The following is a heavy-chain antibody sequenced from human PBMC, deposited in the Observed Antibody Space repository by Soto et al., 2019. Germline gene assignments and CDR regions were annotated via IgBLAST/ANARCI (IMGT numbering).Heavy chain of an antibody. CDR3: ARGYTDYDDHLYDVDS. V-gene: IGHV1-69*01. D-gene: IGHD3-22*01. Sequence: QVQLVQSGAEVKKPGSSVKVSCKASGGTFSTSLISWVRQAPGQGLEWMGGIIPIFGTPNYAQKFQGRVTITADESTSTVYLELNSLRSEDTAMYYCARGYTDYDDHLYDVDSWGQGTQVTVAS. CDR1: GGTFSTSL. CDR2: IIPIFGTP. J-gene: IGHJ4*02.